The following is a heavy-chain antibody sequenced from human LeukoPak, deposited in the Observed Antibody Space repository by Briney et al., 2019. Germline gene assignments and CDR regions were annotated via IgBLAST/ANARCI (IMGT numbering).Heavy chain of an antibody. CDR2: ISGRSSHI. CDR3: GRAFPPLRTAAAGDL. CDR1: GFTFSDYD. V-gene: IGHV3-21*06. Sequence: GGSPRLSCTASGFTFSDYDMNWVRQAPGKGLEWVSSISGRSSHIYYADSVKGRFTISRDNAKNSLYLQMNSLRDEDTAVYYCGRAFPPLRTAAAGDLWGQGTLVTVSS. J-gene: IGHJ5*02. D-gene: IGHD6-13*01.